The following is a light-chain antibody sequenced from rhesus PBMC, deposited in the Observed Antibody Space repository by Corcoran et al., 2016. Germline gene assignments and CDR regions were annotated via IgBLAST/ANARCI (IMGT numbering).Light chain of an antibody. CDR3: LQSKNSWT. CDR2: QAS. Sequence: DIVLTQSPASLAVSPGQRATITCRASESVSVFGITLIHWFQQKPGKPPKLLIYQASNKAIGGPARFSGSGSGTDFTLTINPVEAEDVADYYCLQSKNSWTFGQGTKVGIK. V-gene: IGKV7-13*01. J-gene: IGKJ1*01. CDR1: ESVSVFGITL.